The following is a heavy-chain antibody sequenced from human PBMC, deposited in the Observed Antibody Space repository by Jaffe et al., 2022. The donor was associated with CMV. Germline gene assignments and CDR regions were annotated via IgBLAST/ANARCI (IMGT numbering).Heavy chain of an antibody. V-gene: IGHV1-8*01. Sequence: QVQLVQSGAEVKKPGASVKVSCKASGYTFTSYDINWVRQATGQGLEWMGWMNPNSGNTGYAQKFQGRVTMTRNTSISTAYMELSSLRSEDTAVYYCARGILEWLLSGPGDAFDIWGQGTMVTVSS. CDR1: GYTFTSYD. CDR3: ARGILEWLLSGPGDAFDI. CDR2: MNPNSGNT. D-gene: IGHD3-3*01. J-gene: IGHJ3*02.